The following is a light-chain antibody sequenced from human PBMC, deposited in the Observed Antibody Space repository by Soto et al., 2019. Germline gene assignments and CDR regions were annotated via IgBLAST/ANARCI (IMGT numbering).Light chain of an antibody. V-gene: IGLV7-43*01. CDR3: LLYYGGVRV. J-gene: IGLJ2*01. CDR1: TGAVTSTFY. CDR2: STS. Sequence: QAVVTQEPSLSVSPGGTVTLTCASSTGAVTSTFYPNWFQQKPGQAPRSLIYSTSNRHPWTPARFSSSLLGVRAALTLSSVQPEDEADYYCLLYYGGVRVFGGGTQLTVL.